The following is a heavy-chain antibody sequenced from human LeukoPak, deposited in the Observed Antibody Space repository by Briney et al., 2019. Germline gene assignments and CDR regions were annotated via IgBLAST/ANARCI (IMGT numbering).Heavy chain of an antibody. CDR2: MSHDGDNK. V-gene: IGHV3-30*18. D-gene: IGHD6-13*01. J-gene: IGHJ4*02. Sequence: PGGSLRLSCAASGFTFSSYGIHWVRQTPGKGLEWVAVMSHDGDNKYYADSVKGRFTISRDNSKNTLYLQMNSLRAEDTAVYYCAKAGYSSIWYIDYWGQGTLVTVSS. CDR3: AKAGYSSIWYIDY. CDR1: GFTFSSYG.